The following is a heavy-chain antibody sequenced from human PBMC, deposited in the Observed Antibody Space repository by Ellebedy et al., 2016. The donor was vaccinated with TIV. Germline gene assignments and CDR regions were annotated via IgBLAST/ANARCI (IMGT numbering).Heavy chain of an antibody. D-gene: IGHD5-18*01. V-gene: IGHV3-23*01. Sequence: GGSLRLSCAASGFTFSSYAMSWVRQAPGKGLEWVSVVSGSGGGTYYADSVKGRFTISRDNAKSTLYLQMNSLRAEDTAVYYCARTSGYSYGRYYFDYWGQGNLVTVSS. CDR1: GFTFSSYA. CDR3: ARTSGYSYGRYYFDY. J-gene: IGHJ4*02. CDR2: VSGSGGGT.